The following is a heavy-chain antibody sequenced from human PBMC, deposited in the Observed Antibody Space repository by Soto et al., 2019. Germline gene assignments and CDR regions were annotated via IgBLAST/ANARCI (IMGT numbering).Heavy chain of an antibody. CDR1: GGTFSSYA. V-gene: IGHV1-69*12. CDR3: ARDLPEMATTKVIYGMDV. J-gene: IGHJ6*02. CDR2: IIPIFGTA. Sequence: QVQLVQSGAEVKKPGSSVKVSYKASGGTFSSYAISWVRQAPGQGLEWMGGIIPIFGTADYAQKFQGRVTITADESTSTAYMELSSLRSEDTAVYYCARDLPEMATTKVIYGMDVWGQGTTVTVSS. D-gene: IGHD5-12*01.